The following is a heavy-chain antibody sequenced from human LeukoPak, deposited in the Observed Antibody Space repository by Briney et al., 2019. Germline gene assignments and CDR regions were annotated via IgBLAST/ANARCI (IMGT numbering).Heavy chain of an antibody. J-gene: IGHJ4*02. CDR3: ARDSSIWYRGAFDY. D-gene: IGHD6-13*01. V-gene: IGHV4-59*12. CDR2: INFSGTT. CDR1: GGSISSYY. Sequence: SETLSLTCTVSGGSISSYYWSWIRQPPGKGLEWIGYINFSGTTKYNSSFKSRVTISVDKSKNQFSLKLSSVTVADTAVYYCARDSSIWYRGAFDYWGQGTLVTVSS.